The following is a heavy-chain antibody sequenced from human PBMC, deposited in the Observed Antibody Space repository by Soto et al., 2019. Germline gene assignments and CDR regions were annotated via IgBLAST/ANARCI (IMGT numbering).Heavy chain of an antibody. CDR1: GVSVDSGEIY. Sequence: SETLTLSCTVSGVSVDSGEIYWTCLGQPPGKDLEWIAYVSSYRRATYYNPTLKSRLTISLGTSMNQFSLKLTSVTAAVTGVYYGARGYYESSDYFLGSEGLDVWGQGSLVTVSS. V-gene: IGHV4-30-4*01. CDR3: ARGYYESSDYFLGSEGLDV. D-gene: IGHD3-22*01. CDR2: VSSYRRAT. J-gene: IGHJ6*02.